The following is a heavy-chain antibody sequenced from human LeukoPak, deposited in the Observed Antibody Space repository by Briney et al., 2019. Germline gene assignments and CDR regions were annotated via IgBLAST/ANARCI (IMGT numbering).Heavy chain of an antibody. V-gene: IGHV1-46*01. J-gene: IGHJ4*02. CDR1: GYTFTSYY. CDR2: INPSGGST. D-gene: IGHD6-19*01. Sequence: ASVKVSCKASGYTFTSYYMHWVRQAPGQGLEWMGIINPSGGSTSYAQKFQGRVTMTRDTSTSTVYMELSSLRSEDTAVYYCASYFPRQWLVGYFDYWGQGTLVTVSS. CDR3: ASYFPRQWLVGYFDY.